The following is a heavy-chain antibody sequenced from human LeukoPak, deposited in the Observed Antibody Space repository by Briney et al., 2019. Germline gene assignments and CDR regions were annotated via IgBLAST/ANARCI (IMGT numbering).Heavy chain of an antibody. CDR3: AKDYYPTSSGWYTTTNWFDP. CDR2: ISGSGGST. CDR1: GFTFSSYA. V-gene: IGHV3-23*01. J-gene: IGHJ5*02. D-gene: IGHD6-19*01. Sequence: GGSLRLSCAASGFTFSSYAMSWVRQAPGKGLEWVSAISGSGGSTYYADSVKGRFTISRDNSKNTLYLQMNSLRAEDTAVYYCAKDYYPTSSGWYTTTNWFDPWGQGTLVTVSS.